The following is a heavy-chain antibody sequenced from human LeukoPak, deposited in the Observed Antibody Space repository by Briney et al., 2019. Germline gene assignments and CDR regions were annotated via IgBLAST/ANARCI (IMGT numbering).Heavy chain of an antibody. CDR1: GGSISSYY. Sequence: VKPSETLSLTCTVSGGSISSYYWSWIRQPPGTGLEWFGNIYYSGRPNYNPALKSRVTISVDTSTNQFSLKLASVTAADTAVYYCARLGIGVVPSAMLGDYYFDYWGQGNLVTVSS. V-gene: IGHV4-59*08. J-gene: IGHJ4*02. D-gene: IGHD2-2*01. CDR2: IYYSGRP. CDR3: ARLGIGVVPSAMLGDYYFDY.